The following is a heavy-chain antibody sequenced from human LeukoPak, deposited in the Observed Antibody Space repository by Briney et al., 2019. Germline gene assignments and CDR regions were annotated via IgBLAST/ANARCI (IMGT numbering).Heavy chain of an antibody. Sequence: SETLSLTCTVSGGSISTYYWSWIRQPPGRGLEWIGYIYYSGITDYSPSLKSRVTISIDTSEKQFSLRLSSVTAADTAVYYCARWEASRVAFDIWGQGTLVTVSS. CDR3: ARWEASRVAFDI. V-gene: IGHV4-59*01. CDR2: IYYSGIT. J-gene: IGHJ3*02. CDR1: GGSISTYY. D-gene: IGHD1-26*01.